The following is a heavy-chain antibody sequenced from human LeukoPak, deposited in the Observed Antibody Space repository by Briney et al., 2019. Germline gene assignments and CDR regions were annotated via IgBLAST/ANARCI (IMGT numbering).Heavy chain of an antibody. J-gene: IGHJ4*02. V-gene: IGHV3-7*01. CDR1: GFTFSSFW. D-gene: IGHD2-21*01. Sequence: GGSLRLSCAASGFTFSSFWMSWVRQAPGKGLEWAAAIKEDGSEKNYVDSVKGRFTISRDNAKNSLFLQMNSLRPEDTAVYYCVRDRSRLIYWGQGTQVTVSS. CDR3: VRDRSRLIY. CDR2: IKEDGSEK.